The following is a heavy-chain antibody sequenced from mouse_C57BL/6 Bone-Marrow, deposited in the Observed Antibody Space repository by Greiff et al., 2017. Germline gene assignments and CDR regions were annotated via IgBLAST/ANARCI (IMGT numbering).Heavy chain of an antibody. CDR2: IYPRSGNT. V-gene: IGHV1-81*01. CDR1: GYTFTSYG. CDR3: ARAGAYYSNYFDY. Sequence: QVQLQQSGAELARPGASVKLSCKASGYTFTSYGISWVKQRTGQGLEWIGEIYPRSGNTYYNEKFKGKATLTADKSSSTAYMELHSLTSEDSAVYFCARAGAYYSNYFDYWGQGTTLTVSS. D-gene: IGHD2-5*01. J-gene: IGHJ2*01.